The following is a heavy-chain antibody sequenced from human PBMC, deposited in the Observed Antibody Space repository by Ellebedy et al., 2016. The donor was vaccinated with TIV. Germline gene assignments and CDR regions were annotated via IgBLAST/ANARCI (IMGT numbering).Heavy chain of an antibody. D-gene: IGHD3-9*01. V-gene: IGHV4-61*01. CDR1: GGSVGSGPVY. CDR3: ARGPLRYFDWVYYYHGMDV. J-gene: IGHJ6*02. Sequence: MPSETLSLTCTVSGGSVGSGPVYWSWIRQPPGKGLEWIGYISSRGSTNYNPSLKSRLTISLDTSKNQFSLKLNSVTAADTAVYYCARGPLRYFDWVYYYHGMDVWGQGTTVTVSS. CDR2: ISSRGST.